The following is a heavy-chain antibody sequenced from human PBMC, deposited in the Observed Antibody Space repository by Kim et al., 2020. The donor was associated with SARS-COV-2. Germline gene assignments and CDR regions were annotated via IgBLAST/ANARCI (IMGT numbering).Heavy chain of an antibody. Sequence: SETLSLTSTVSGGSISSGDYYWSWIRQPPGKGLEWIGYIYYSGSTYYNPSLKSRVTISVDTSKNQFSLKLSSVTAADTAVYYCARDSALSGSSLPPDIWGQGTMVTVSS. CDR2: IYYSGST. V-gene: IGHV4-30-4*01. D-gene: IGHD1-26*01. CDR1: GGSISSGDYY. CDR3: ARDSALSGSSLPPDI. J-gene: IGHJ3*02.